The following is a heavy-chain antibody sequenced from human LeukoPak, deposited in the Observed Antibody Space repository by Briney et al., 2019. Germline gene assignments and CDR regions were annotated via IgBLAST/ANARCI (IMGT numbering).Heavy chain of an antibody. J-gene: IGHJ3*02. CDR3: ARGGLKNIGQWRLGAFDI. V-gene: IGHV4-59*01. CDR1: GGSISSYY. Sequence: SETLSLTCTVSVSGGSISSYYWSWIRQPPGKGLEWIGYVYNSGNTDHNPSLRSRVIISIDTSENQISLKLNSVTAADTAVYYCARGGLKNIGQWRLGAFDIWGQGTMVTVSS. CDR2: VYNSGNT. D-gene: IGHD6-19*01.